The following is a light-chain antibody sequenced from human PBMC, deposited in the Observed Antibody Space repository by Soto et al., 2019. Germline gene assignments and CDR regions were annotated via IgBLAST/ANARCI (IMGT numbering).Light chain of an antibody. CDR2: DAS. CDR1: QDISNY. Sequence: IQMTQSPSSLSASVGDRVTITCQASQDISNYLHWYQQKPGKAPKLLIYDASNLETGVPSRFSGSGSGTDFTFTISSLQPEDIAIYYCQQYDNLPLTFGGGTKVEIK. CDR3: QQYDNLPLT. V-gene: IGKV1-33*01. J-gene: IGKJ4*01.